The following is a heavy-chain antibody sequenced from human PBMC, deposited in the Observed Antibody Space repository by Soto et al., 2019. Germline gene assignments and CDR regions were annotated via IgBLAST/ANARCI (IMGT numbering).Heavy chain of an antibody. D-gene: IGHD5-18*01. CDR3: ARQKAAMLNWFDP. CDR1: GGSISSSSYY. J-gene: IGHJ5*02. Sequence: SETLSLTCTVSGGSISSSSYYWGWIRQPPGKGLEWIGSIYYSGSTYYNPSLKSRVTISVDTSKNQFSLKLSSVTAADTAVYYCARQKAAMLNWFDPSGQGTLVTVSS. CDR2: IYYSGST. V-gene: IGHV4-39*01.